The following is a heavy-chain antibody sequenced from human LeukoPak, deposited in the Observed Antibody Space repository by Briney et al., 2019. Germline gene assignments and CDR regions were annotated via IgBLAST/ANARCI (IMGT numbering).Heavy chain of an antibody. J-gene: IGHJ4*02. CDR1: GFTFTRHG. Sequence: GGSLRLSCEVSGFTFTRHGMHWVRQAPGKGLEWVASLSSDGRKTHYADSVRGRFTTSRDTSKNTLSLQMDSLGVEDTAVYFCVRVPLGYSAYEDEDLIYYFDYWGQGTLVTVSS. D-gene: IGHD5-12*01. CDR2: LSSDGRKT. CDR3: VRVPLGYSAYEDEDLIYYFDY. V-gene: IGHV3-30*03.